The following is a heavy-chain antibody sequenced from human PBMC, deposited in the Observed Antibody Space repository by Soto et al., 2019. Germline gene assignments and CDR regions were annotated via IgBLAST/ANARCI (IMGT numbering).Heavy chain of an antibody. D-gene: IGHD2-15*01. CDR3: ARDLVGPDY. CDR2: SSGDGLGA. J-gene: IGHJ4*02. V-gene: IGHV3-74*03. CDR1: GFSLSPYW. Sequence: AGGSLRLSCAAFGFSLSPYWMHWLRRLGGRGLEWVARSSGDGLGAAYADSVKCRFLVSGDIARSTLALQMNSLSGGDTAVYYCARDLVGPDYWGRGASVTVAS.